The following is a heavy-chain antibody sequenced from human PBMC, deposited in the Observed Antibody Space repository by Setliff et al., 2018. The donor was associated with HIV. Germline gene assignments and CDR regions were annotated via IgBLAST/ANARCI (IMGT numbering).Heavy chain of an antibody. V-gene: IGHV4-4*07. J-gene: IGHJ4*02. CDR1: NNSIRSSY. CDR3: TRDRYANGWLYFDY. D-gene: IGHD2-2*01. Sequence: SETLSLTCTVSNNSIRSSYWSWIRQPVGNGLEWIGRIHTLGGTKYNSSLESRVTMSLDTSRDQFSLKLNSVTAADSAVYFCTRDRYANGWLYFDYWGPGILVTVSS. CDR2: IHTLGGT.